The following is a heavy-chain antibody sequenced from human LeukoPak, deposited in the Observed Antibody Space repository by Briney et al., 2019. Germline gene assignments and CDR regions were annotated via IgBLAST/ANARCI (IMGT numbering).Heavy chain of an antibody. CDR3: ARINYSHRNYKYYMDF. V-gene: IGHV4-38-2*01. CDR2: ISESWNT. D-gene: IGHD4-11*01. J-gene: IGHJ6*03. Sequence: PSETLSHTCAVSGYSIYSAYYWGWIRQPPGKGLEWIGSISESWNTYYNPSLKSRVTFSVDPSKNQFSLKLSSVTAADTAVYYCARINYSHRNYKYYMDFWGKGPTATVSS. CDR1: GYSIYSAYY.